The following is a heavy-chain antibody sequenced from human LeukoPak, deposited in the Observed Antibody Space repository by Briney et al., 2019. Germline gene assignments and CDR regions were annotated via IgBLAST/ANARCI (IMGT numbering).Heavy chain of an antibody. Sequence: SETLSLTCTVSGGSISRFYWSWIRQPAGKGLEWIGRIYSSGSTNYNPSLTSRVSISVDTSKNHLSLRLSSVTAADTAVYYCARENPYSSSYSSWGQGTLVTVSS. V-gene: IGHV4-4*07. D-gene: IGHD6-13*01. CDR3: ARENPYSSSYSS. CDR2: IYSSGST. J-gene: IGHJ5*02. CDR1: GGSISRFY.